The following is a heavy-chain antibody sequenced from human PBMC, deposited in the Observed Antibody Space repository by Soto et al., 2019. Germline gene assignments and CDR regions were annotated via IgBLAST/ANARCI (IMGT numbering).Heavy chain of an antibody. V-gene: IGHV3-66*01. CDR1: GFTVSSNY. CDR3: ASASLRYFAWLPFDY. CDR2: IYSGGST. D-gene: IGHD3-9*01. J-gene: IGHJ4*02. Sequence: GGSLRLSCAASGFTVSSNYMSWVRQAPGKGLEWVSVIYSGGSTYYADSVKGRFTISRDNSKNTLYLQMNSLRAEDTAVYYCASASLRYFAWLPFDYWGQGTLVTVSS.